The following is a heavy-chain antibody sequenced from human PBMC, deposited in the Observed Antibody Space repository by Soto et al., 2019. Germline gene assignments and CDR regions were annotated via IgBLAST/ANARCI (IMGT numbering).Heavy chain of an antibody. D-gene: IGHD1-1*01. V-gene: IGHV3-23*01. CDR2: ISGSGGST. CDR1: GFTFSSYA. Sequence: GGSLRLSCAASGFTFSSYAMSWVRQAPGKGLEWVSAISGSGGSTYYADSVKGRFTISRDNSKNTLYLQMNSLRAEDTAVYYCAKTLLGYLERRYYFDYWGQGTLVTVSS. J-gene: IGHJ4*02. CDR3: AKTLLGYLERRYYFDY.